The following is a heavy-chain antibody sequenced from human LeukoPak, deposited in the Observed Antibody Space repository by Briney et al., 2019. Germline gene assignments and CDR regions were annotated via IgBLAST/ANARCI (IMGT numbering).Heavy chain of an antibody. D-gene: IGHD1-7*01. J-gene: IGHJ3*02. CDR1: GGSISNYY. Sequence: SETLSLTCTVSGGSISNYYWSWIRQPAGKGLEWIGRIYTTGNTNYNPSLKSRVAMSVDTSENQFSLKLTSVTAADTALYYCARDYSLGTTNAFDIWGQGKMVTVSS. V-gene: IGHV4-4*07. CDR3: ARDYSLGTTNAFDI. CDR2: IYTTGNT.